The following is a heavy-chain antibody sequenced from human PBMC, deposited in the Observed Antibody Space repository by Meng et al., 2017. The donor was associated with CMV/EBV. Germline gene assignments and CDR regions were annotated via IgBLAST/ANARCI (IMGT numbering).Heavy chain of an antibody. CDR3: AVPQLGARPPES. J-gene: IGHJ4*02. CDR1: GFTVSSNY. Sequence: GGSLRLSCAASGFTVSSNYMSWVRQAPGKGLEWVSVIYSGGSTYYPDSVKGRFTISRDNSKNTLYLQMNSLRPEDTAVYYCAVPQLGARPPESWGQGTLVTVSS. CDR2: IYSGGST. V-gene: IGHV3-53*01. D-gene: IGHD6-6*01.